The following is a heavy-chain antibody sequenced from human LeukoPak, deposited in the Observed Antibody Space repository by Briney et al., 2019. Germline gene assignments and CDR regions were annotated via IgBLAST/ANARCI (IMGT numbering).Heavy chain of an antibody. CDR3: ARLIAVSGTGWLDP. Sequence: ASLRVSSKASGYTFTVYYMHWVRQAPGQGVEWMGWINPDSGGTKYAQKFQGRVTMTRETSISTAYMELSRLRLDDTAAYYCARLIAVSGTGWLDPWGQGTLVTVSS. CDR1: GYTFTVYY. J-gene: IGHJ5*02. CDR2: INPDSGGT. D-gene: IGHD6-19*01. V-gene: IGHV1-2*02.